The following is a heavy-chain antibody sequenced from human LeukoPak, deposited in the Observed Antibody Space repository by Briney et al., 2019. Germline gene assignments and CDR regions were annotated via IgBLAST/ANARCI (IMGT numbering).Heavy chain of an antibody. Sequence: SETLSLTCTASGVSVSSTNYYWTWIRQPAGKGLEWIGRIYTTGSPSYSPSLKSRATISVDTSTNQFSLKLTSVSAADTAVYYCARDRGITTARGVPSWFDPWGQGILVTVSS. CDR1: GVSVSSTNYY. J-gene: IGHJ5*02. CDR3: ARDRGITTARGVPSWFDP. V-gene: IGHV4-61*02. CDR2: IYTTGSP. D-gene: IGHD3-10*01.